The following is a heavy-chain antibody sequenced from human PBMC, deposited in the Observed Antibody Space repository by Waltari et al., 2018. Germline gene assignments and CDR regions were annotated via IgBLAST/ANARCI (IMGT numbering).Heavy chain of an antibody. Sequence: QVQLQESGPGLVKPPETLSLTCAVSGYSISRGYYWGWIRQPPGKGLEWIGSIYHSGSPYYNPSLTSRVTISVDTSKNQFSLKLSSVTAADTAVYYCARHHRMDSSGWYLGDAFDIWGQGTMVTVSS. D-gene: IGHD6-19*01. CDR1: GYSISRGYY. CDR3: ARHHRMDSSGWYLGDAFDI. CDR2: IYHSGSP. J-gene: IGHJ3*02. V-gene: IGHV4-38-2*01.